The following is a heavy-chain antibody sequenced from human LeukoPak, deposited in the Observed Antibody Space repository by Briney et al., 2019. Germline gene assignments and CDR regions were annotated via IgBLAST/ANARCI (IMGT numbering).Heavy chain of an antibody. CDR1: GFTFSSYA. J-gene: IGHJ4*02. V-gene: IGHV3-23*01. Sequence: GGSLRLSCAASGFTFSSYAMSWVRQAPGKGLEWVSSISGSGGSTYYADSVKGRFTISRDNSKNTLYLQMNSLRAEGTAVYYCAKDIQRVQLWTLFDYWGQGTLVTVSS. CDR3: AKDIQRVQLWTLFDY. CDR2: ISGSGGST. D-gene: IGHD5-18*01.